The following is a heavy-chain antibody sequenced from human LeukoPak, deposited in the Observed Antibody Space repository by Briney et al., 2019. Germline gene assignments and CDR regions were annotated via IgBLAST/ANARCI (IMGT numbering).Heavy chain of an antibody. D-gene: IGHD5-24*01. V-gene: IGHV3-66*02. CDR1: GFTVSSNY. Sequence: GGSLRLSCAASGFTVSSNYMSWVRQAPGKGLEWVSVIYSGGSTYYADSVKGRFTISRDNSKSTLYLQMNSLRAEDTAVYYCARVREMATMENWYFDLWGRGTLVTVSS. J-gene: IGHJ2*01. CDR3: ARVREMATMENWYFDL. CDR2: IYSGGST.